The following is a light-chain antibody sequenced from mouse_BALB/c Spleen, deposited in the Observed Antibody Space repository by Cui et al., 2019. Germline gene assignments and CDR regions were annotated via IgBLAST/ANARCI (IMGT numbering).Light chain of an antibody. CDR1: QSIGTS. V-gene: IGKV5-48*01. CDR2: YAS. CDR3: QQSNSWPFT. Sequence: DILLTQSPAIQSVSPGERVSFSCRASQSIGTSIHWYQQRTNGSPRLLIKYASESISGIPSRFSGSGSGTDFTLSINSVESEDIADYYCQQSNSWPFTFGSGTKLEIK. J-gene: IGKJ4*01.